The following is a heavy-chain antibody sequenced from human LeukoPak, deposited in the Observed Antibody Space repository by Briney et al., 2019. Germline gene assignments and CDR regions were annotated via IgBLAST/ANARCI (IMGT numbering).Heavy chain of an antibody. CDR1: GGSISSGGYY. Sequence: HSETLSLTCTVSGGSISSGGYYWSWIRQPPGKGLEWIGYIYHSGSTYYNPSLKSRVTISVDTSKNQFSLKLSSVTAADTAVYYCATLRHSSSWFAIDYWGQGTLVTVSS. J-gene: IGHJ4*02. D-gene: IGHD6-13*01. CDR2: IYHSGST. CDR3: ATLRHSSSWFAIDY. V-gene: IGHV4-30-2*01.